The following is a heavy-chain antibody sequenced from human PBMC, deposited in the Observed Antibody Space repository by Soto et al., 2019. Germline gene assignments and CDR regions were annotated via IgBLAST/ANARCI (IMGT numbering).Heavy chain of an antibody. CDR3: ARVQGSGSYYNGYGMDV. CDR2: INHSGST. Sequence: QVQLQQWGAGLLKPSETLSLTCAVYGGSFSGYYWSWICQPPGKGLEWIGEINHSGSTNYNPSLKSRVIISVDASKNQFSLKLSSVTAADTAVYYCARVQGSGSYYNGYGMDVWGQATTVTVSS. CDR1: GGSFSGYY. J-gene: IGHJ6*02. D-gene: IGHD3-10*01. V-gene: IGHV4-34*01.